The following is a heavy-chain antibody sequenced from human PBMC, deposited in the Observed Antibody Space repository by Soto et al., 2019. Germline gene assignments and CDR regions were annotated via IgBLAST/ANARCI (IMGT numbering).Heavy chain of an antibody. CDR1: GGTFSSYA. CDR2: IIPIFGTA. Sequence: SVKVSCKASGGTFSSYAISWVRQAPGQGLEWMGGIIPIFGTANYAQKFQGRVTITADESTSTAYMELSSLRSEDTAVYYCAYLASIAAGGKAFDIWGQGTMVTVSS. D-gene: IGHD6-13*01. J-gene: IGHJ3*02. V-gene: IGHV1-69*13. CDR3: AYLASIAAGGKAFDI.